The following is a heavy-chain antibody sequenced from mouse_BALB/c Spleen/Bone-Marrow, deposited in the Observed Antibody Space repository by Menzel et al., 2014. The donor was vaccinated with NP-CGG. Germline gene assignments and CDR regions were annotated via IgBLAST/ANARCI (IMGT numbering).Heavy chain of an antibody. CDR2: IYPGDGDT. CDR1: GYAFSNYG. CDR3: ARWGDDGTFDY. V-gene: IGHV1-80*01. Sequence: VQLQQSGAELVRPGSSVKISCKASGYAFSNYGMNWVKQRPGQGLEWLGQIYPGDGDTNYNGKFKGRVTLTADKSSSTAYMQLSSLTSEDSAVYYCARWGDDGTFDYWGQGTTLTVSS. D-gene: IGHD2-12*01. J-gene: IGHJ2*01.